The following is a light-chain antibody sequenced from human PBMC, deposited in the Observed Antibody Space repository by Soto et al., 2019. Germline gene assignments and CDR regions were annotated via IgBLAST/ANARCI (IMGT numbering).Light chain of an antibody. V-gene: IGKV3-20*01. CDR1: QSISSSY. J-gene: IGKJ3*01. CDR3: QQYGSSRFT. Sequence: EIVLTQSPGTLSLSPGERATLSCRASQSISSSYLAWYQQKPGQAPRLLVYGASSRATGIPDRYSGSGSGTDFTLTISRLEPEDVVVYYCQQYGSSRFTFGPGTKVDIK. CDR2: GAS.